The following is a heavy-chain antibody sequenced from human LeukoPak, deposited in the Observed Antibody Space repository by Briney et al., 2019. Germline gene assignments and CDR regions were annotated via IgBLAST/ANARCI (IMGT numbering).Heavy chain of an antibody. V-gene: IGHV3-15*07. D-gene: IGHD5-12*01. J-gene: IGHJ3*02. CDR3: TTGGSVIVAGTRAFDI. Sequence: GGALRLSCAASGFPFTYTWLNWVRQAPGEGVEWVGRIKSEDDGGATDYATPVQDRFTISRDDSQATLYLQMNSLKTEDTAVYYCTTGGSVIVAGTRAFDIWGQGTMVTVSS. CDR1: GFPFTYTW. CDR2: IKSEDDGGAT.